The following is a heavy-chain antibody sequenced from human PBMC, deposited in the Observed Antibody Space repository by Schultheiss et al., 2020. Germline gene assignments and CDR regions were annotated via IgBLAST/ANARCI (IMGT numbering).Heavy chain of an antibody. V-gene: IGHV4-39*07. CDR2: IYYSGST. D-gene: IGHD4-23*01. J-gene: IGHJ5*02. CDR3: ARGWIPFDTLTPRKGAASRFDP. Sequence: SETLSLTCTVSGGSISSSSYYWGWIRQPPGKGLEWIGSIYYSGSTYYNPSLKSRVTISVDTSKNQFSLKLSSVTAADTAVYYCARGWIPFDTLTPRKGAASRFDPWGQGILVTVSS. CDR1: GGSISSSSYY.